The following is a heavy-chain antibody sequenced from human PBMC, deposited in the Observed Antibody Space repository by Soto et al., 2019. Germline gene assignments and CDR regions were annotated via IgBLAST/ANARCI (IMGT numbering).Heavy chain of an antibody. CDR3: ARDFQTGTTSSYYYGMDV. V-gene: IGHV1-2*04. Sequence: ASVKVSCKASGYTFTGYYMHWVRQAPGQGLEWMGWINPNSGGTNYAQKFQGWVTMTRDTSISTAYMELSRLRSDDTAVYYCARDFQTGTTSSYYYGMDVWGQGTTVTVS. CDR1: GYTFTGYY. CDR2: INPNSGGT. J-gene: IGHJ6*02. D-gene: IGHD1-7*01.